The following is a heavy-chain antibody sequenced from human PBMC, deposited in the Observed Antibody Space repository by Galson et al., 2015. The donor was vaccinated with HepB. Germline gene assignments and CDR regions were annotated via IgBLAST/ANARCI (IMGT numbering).Heavy chain of an antibody. CDR3: AKTLREFYSYYFGMDV. Sequence: SLRLSCAASGFTFSSYAMSWVRQAPGKGLEWVSTISGSGSSTYYVDSVKGRFTISRDNSKNTLYLQMHSLRAEDTGVYYCAKTLREFYSYYFGMDVWGQGNPGHRLL. V-gene: IGHV3-23*01. CDR1: GFTFSSYA. J-gene: IGHJ6*02. CDR2: ISGSGSST. D-gene: IGHD3-10*01.